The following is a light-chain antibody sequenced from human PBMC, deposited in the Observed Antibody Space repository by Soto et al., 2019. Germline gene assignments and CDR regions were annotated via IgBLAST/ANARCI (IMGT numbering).Light chain of an antibody. CDR3: QQYNHWPLT. J-gene: IGKJ4*01. V-gene: IGKV3D-15*01. CDR2: GAF. Sequence: CTASQSGRRNCVACYPQKPGQAPRLLIYGAFKRATGISDRFSGSGSGTEFTLTISSLQSEDVEVEYCQQYNHWPLTFGGGTKVDIK. CDR1: QSGRRN.